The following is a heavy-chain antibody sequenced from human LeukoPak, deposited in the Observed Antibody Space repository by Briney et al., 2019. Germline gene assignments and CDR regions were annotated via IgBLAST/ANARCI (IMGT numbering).Heavy chain of an antibody. CDR3: AKNIGGFDY. CDR2: ISSSGSTI. D-gene: IGHD4-23*01. V-gene: IGHV3-48*03. J-gene: IGHJ4*02. CDR1: GFTFSSYE. Sequence: SLRLSCAASGFTFSSYEMHWVRQAPGKGLEWVSYISSSGSTIYYADSVKGRFTISRDNSKNTLYLQMNSLRAEDTAVYYCAKNIGGFDYWGQGTLVTVSS.